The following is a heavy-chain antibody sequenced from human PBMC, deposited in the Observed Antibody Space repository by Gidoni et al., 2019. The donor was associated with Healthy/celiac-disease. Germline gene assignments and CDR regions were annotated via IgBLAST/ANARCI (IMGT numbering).Heavy chain of an antibody. V-gene: IGHV3-20*01. Sequence: EVQLVESGGGVVRPGGSLRLSWAASGCTCDDYGMGWGRQAPGKGLEWVSVITWNVGSTGYAASVKGRFTISRANAKTSLYLQMNSLRAEDTALYHCARTGAGFDPWYFDLWGRGTLVTVSS. J-gene: IGHJ2*01. CDR1: GCTCDDYG. CDR3: ARTGAGFDPWYFDL. CDR2: ITWNVGST. D-gene: IGHD3-9*01.